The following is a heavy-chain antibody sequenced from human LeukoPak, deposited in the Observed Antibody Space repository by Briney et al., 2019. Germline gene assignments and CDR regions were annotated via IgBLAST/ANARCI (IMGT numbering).Heavy chain of an antibody. J-gene: IGHJ4*02. D-gene: IGHD1-26*01. CDR1: SGSISTYY. CDR2: IHYPGST. CDR3: ARYSGTYYFY. Sequence: SETLSLTCTVSSGSISTYYWSWFRQPQGKGLEWIGHIHYPGSTSYNPSLKSRVTISVDTSKNQFSQKLSSVPAADPAVYYCARYSGTYYFYWGQGALVTVSS. V-gene: IGHV4-59*01.